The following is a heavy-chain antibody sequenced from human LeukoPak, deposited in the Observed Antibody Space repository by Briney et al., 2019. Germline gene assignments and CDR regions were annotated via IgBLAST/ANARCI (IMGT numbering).Heavy chain of an antibody. CDR3: ARDFGYYYGSGSYYYFDY. D-gene: IGHD3-10*01. V-gene: IGHV3-66*01. Sequence: PGGSLRLSCAASGFTVSSNYMSWVRQAPGKGLEWVSVIYSGGSTYYSDSVKGRFTISRDNSKNTLYLQMNSLRAEDTAVYYCARDFGYYYGSGSYYYFDYWGQGTLVTVSS. CDR2: IYSGGST. J-gene: IGHJ4*02. CDR1: GFTVSSNY.